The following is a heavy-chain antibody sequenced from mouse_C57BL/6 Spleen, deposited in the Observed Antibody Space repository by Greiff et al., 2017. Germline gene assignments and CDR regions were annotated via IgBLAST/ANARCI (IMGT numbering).Heavy chain of an antibody. V-gene: IGHV1-64*01. CDR1: GYTFTSYW. CDR2: IHPNSGST. J-gene: IGHJ4*01. D-gene: IGHD2-3*01. Sequence: VQLQQPGAELVKPGASVKLSCKASGYTFTSYWMHWVKQRPGQGLEWIGMIHPNSGSTNYNEKFKSKATLTVDKSSSTAYMQLSSLTSEDSAVYYCARCGIYDGCYEAMDYWGQGTSVTVSS. CDR3: ARCGIYDGCYEAMDY.